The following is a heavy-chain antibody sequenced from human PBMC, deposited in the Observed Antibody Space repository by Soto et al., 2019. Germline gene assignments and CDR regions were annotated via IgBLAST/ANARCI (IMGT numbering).Heavy chain of an antibody. D-gene: IGHD3-10*01. V-gene: IGHV3-23*01. CDR2: IVASGGST. CDR3: ARDRSPVPYYYGSGSAY. CDR1: GFTFSSIA. Sequence: EVQLLESGGGLVQPGGSLRLSCAASGFTFSSIAMSWVRQAPGKGLEWVSGIVASGGSTYYADSVKGRFTISRDNSKNTLYLQMNSLRAEDTAVYYCARDRSPVPYYYGSGSAYWGQGILVTVSS. J-gene: IGHJ4*02.